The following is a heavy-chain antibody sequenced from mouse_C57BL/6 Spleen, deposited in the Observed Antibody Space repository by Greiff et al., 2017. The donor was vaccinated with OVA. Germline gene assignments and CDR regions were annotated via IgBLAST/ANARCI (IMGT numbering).Heavy chain of an antibody. CDR3: ARRDYSNCWFAY. J-gene: IGHJ3*01. Sequence: EVKVEESGPGLVKPSPSLSLTCSVTGYSITSGYYWNWIRQFPGNKLEWMGYISYDGSNNYNPSLKNRISITRDTSKNQFFLKLNSVTTEDTATYYCARRDYSNCWFAYWGQGTLVTVSA. V-gene: IGHV3-6*01. CDR2: ISYDGSN. CDR1: GYSITSGYY. D-gene: IGHD2-5*01.